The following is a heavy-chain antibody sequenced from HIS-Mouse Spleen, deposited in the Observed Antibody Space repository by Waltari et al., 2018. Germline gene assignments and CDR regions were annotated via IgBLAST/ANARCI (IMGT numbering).Heavy chain of an antibody. CDR1: GGSISSSSYY. CDR2: IYYSGRT. CDR3: AREIPYSSSWYDWYFDL. D-gene: IGHD6-13*01. J-gene: IGHJ2*01. Sequence: QLQLQESGPGLVKPSETLSLTCTVSGGSISSSSYYWGWIRRPPGKGLEWIGSIYYSGRTYYNPSLKSRVTISVDTSKTQFSLKLSSVTAADTAVYYCAREIPYSSSWYDWYFDLWGRGTLVTVSS. V-gene: IGHV4-39*07.